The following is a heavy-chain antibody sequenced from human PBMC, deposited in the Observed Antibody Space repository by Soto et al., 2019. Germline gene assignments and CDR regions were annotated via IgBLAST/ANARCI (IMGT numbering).Heavy chain of an antibody. V-gene: IGHV4-34*01. Sequence: SETLSLTCAVYCGSFVGYYWSWIRQPPGKGLEWIGEIYYSGKTDYNPSLRSRVSISVDRSNNQFSLILTSVTAADSAVYFCARGCSSASCYTGFDPWGQGTLVTVSS. J-gene: IGHJ5*02. CDR3: ARGCSSASCYTGFDP. D-gene: IGHD2-2*02. CDR1: CGSFVGYY. CDR2: IYYSGKT.